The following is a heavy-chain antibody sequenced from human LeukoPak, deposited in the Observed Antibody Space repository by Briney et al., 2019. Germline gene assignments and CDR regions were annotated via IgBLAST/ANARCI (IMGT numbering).Heavy chain of an antibody. CDR3: SRVNSIRGLRGYHY. D-gene: IGHD5-12*01. J-gene: IGHJ4*02. Sequence: GGSLRLSCAASGFTFNSYCMTWVRQAPGKGLEWVANITQGGIEKYYVDSVKGRFTISRDNAKNSLYLQMNSLRAEDTALSYCSRVNSIRGLRGYHYWGEGTLVTVSS. V-gene: IGHV3-7*01. CDR1: GFTFNSYC. CDR2: ITQGGIEK.